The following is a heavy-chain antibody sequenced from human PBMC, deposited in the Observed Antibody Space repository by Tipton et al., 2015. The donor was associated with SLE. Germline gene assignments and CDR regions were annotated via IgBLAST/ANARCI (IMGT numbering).Heavy chain of an antibody. CDR2: IHYSGTT. CDR1: GGSITNHS. D-gene: IGHD1-14*01. Sequence: TLSLTCTVSGGSITNHSWYWIRQPPGKGLEWIGYIHYSGTTHDNPSLKSRVTMSIDMSKNQFSLRLTSVTAADTAVYYCARTLGAIATTVYDAFDIWGQGKMVTVSS. CDR3: ARTLGAIATTVYDAFDI. V-gene: IGHV4-59*11. J-gene: IGHJ3*02.